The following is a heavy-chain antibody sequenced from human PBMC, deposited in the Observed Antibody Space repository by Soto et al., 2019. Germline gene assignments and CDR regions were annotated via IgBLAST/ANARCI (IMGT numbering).Heavy chain of an antibody. V-gene: IGHV1-3*04. CDR1: GYTFTRFA. CDR3: ARNVDYFDP. Sequence: QVQLVQSGAEVKKPGASVKVSCKASGYTFTRFAMHWVRQAPGQGLEWMGWINTGNGSTHYSQKFQGRVTFTRDASATTAYMELSSLTSEDTAVYYCARNVDYFDPWGKGTLVTVSS. J-gene: IGHJ5*02. CDR2: INTGNGST. D-gene: IGHD4-17*01.